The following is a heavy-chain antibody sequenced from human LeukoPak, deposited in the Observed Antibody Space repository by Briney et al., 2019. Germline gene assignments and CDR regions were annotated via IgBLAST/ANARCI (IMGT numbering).Heavy chain of an antibody. CDR3: ARLPMVRGGIGDY. CDR2: INAGNGNT. J-gene: IGHJ4*02. Sequence: ASVKVSCKASGYTFTSYSMHWVRQAPGPRLEWMGWINAGNGNTKYSQKFQGRVTITRDTSASTAYMELSSLRSEDTAVYYCARLPMVRGGIGDYWGQGTLVTVSS. V-gene: IGHV1-3*01. CDR1: GYTFTSYS. D-gene: IGHD3-10*01.